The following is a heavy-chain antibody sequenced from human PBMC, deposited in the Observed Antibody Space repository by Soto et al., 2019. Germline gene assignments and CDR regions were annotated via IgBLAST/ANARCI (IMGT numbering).Heavy chain of an antibody. V-gene: IGHV4-59*08. CDR3: VRQGIGALHGLVDV. Sequence: QVQLQASGPGLVKPSDTLSLTCTVSGASIGTSNWGWIRQPPGKRLEWIGYIYSNGGTSYNPALKSRVTISADTSTKQFSLRLSSVTAADTAVYYCVRQGIGALHGLVDVWGQGTTVTVSS. J-gene: IGHJ6*02. CDR1: GASIGTSN. D-gene: IGHD1-26*01. CDR2: IYSNGGT.